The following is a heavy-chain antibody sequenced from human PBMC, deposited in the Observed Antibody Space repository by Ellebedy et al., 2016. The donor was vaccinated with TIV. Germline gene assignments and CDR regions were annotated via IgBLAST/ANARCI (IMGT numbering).Heavy chain of an antibody. J-gene: IGHJ4*02. CDR1: GGTFSSYA. Sequence: ASVKVSRKASGGTFSSYAISWVRQAPGQGLEWMGGIIPIFGTANYAQKFQGRVTITADESTSTAYMELSSLRSEDTAVYYCARLPLLATIVEYYFDYWGQGTLVTVSS. D-gene: IGHD5-24*01. V-gene: IGHV1-69*13. CDR3: ARLPLLATIVEYYFDY. CDR2: IIPIFGTA.